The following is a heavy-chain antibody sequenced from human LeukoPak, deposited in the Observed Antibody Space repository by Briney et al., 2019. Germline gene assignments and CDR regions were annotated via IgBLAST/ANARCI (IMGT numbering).Heavy chain of an antibody. V-gene: IGHV3-30*18. CDR1: GFTFSSYG. J-gene: IGHJ3*02. CDR2: ISYDGSNK. D-gene: IGHD3-22*01. CDR3: AKGPRLDYYYDSSGYYGSAFDI. Sequence: GGSLRLSCAASGFTFSSYGMHWVRQAPGKGLEWVAVISYDGSNKYYADSVKGRFTISRDNSKNTLYLQMNSLRAEDTAVYYCAKGPRLDYYYDSSGYYGSAFDIWGQGTMVTVSS.